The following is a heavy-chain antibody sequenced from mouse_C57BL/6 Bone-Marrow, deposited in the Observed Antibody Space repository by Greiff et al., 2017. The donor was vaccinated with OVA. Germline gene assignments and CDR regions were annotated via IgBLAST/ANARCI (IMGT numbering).Heavy chain of an antibody. CDR3: ARRDGYDYTWFAY. CDR2: INPNNGGT. CDR1: GYTFTDYN. V-gene: IGHV1-22*01. Sequence: LMEPGASVKMSCKASGYTFTDYNMHWVKQSHGKSLEWIGYINPNNGGTSYNQKFKGKATLTVNKSSSTAYMELRSLTSEDSAVYYCARRDGYDYTWFAYWGQGTLVTVSA. D-gene: IGHD2-4*01. J-gene: IGHJ3*01.